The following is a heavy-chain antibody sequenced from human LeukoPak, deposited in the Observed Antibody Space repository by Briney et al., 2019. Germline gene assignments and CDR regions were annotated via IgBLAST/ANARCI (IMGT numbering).Heavy chain of an antibody. J-gene: IGHJ4*02. CDR1: GYTFTAYY. D-gene: IGHD7-27*01. V-gene: IGHV1-2*02. CDR2: VNPNNGGT. CDR3: AKDAVGLWGSQIEY. Sequence: ASVKVSCKASGYTFTAYYMHWVRQAPGQGLEWMGCVNPNNGGTSYAQKFQGRVTMTRDTSISTAYMELSSLTSDDTAVYFCAKDAVGLWGSQIEYWGQGTLVTVSS.